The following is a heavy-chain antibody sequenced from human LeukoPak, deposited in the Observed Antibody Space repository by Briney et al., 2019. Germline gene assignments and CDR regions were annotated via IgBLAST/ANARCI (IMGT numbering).Heavy chain of an antibody. Sequence: GGSLRLSCAASGFTFSSYAMSWVRQAPGKGLEWVSALSGSGGGTYYADSVKGRFTLSRDNSKNTLYLQMNSLRAEDTAVYYCAKSVVGYCSGGSCYLFDYWGQGTLVTVSS. CDR3: AKSVVGYCSGGSCYLFDY. CDR1: GFTFSSYA. V-gene: IGHV3-23*01. CDR2: LSGSGGGT. J-gene: IGHJ4*02. D-gene: IGHD2-15*01.